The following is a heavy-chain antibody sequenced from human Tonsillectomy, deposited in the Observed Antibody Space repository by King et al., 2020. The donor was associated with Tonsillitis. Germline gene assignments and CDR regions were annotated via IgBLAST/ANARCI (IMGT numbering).Heavy chain of an antibody. CDR2: IGPYTGNT. Sequence: VQLVESGPEVKKPGASVKVSCRASGYTFTNYAIIWVRQAPGQGLEWMGWIGPYTGNTDYAQKFLGRFTVTTDTSTSTAYMELRSLTSDDTAVYYCAMGYCSSYTCYGDAFDIWGQGTVVAVSS. V-gene: IGHV1-18*01. J-gene: IGHJ3*02. D-gene: IGHD2-2*01. CDR1: GYTFTNYA. CDR3: AMGYCSSYTCYGDAFDI.